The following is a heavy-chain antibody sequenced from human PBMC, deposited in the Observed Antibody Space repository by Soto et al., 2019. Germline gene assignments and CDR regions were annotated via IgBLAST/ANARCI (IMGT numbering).Heavy chain of an antibody. J-gene: IGHJ5*02. V-gene: IGHV4-31*03. D-gene: IGHD2-15*01. CDR3: AREPGGSWLNSWFDP. CDR1: GGSISIGGYY. Sequence: PSDTLSLTRTVSGGSISIGGYYWSWILHHPGKGLEWIGYIYYSGSTYYNPSLKSRVTISVDTSKNQFSLKLSSVTAADTAVYYCAREPGGSWLNSWFDPWGQGTLVTVSS. CDR2: IYYSGST.